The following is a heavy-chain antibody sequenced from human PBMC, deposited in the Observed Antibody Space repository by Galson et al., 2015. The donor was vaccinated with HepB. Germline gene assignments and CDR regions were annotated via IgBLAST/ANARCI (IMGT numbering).Heavy chain of an antibody. CDR1: GFTFSSSG. J-gene: IGHJ6*03. CDR3: ARDGRSGSYSGPYYYYYYMDV. D-gene: IGHD1-26*01. CDR2: IWYDGSNT. V-gene: IGHV3-33*01. Sequence: SLRLSCAASGFTFSSSGMHRVRQAPGKGLEWVAVIWYDGSNTYYPDSVRGRFTISRDNSMNTLYLEMNSLRAEDTAVYYCARDGRSGSYSGPYYYYYYMDVWGRGTTVTVSS.